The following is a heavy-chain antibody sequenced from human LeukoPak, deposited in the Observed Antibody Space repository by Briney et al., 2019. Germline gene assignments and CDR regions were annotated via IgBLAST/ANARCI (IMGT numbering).Heavy chain of an antibody. V-gene: IGHV3-74*01. CDR1: GFTISNYF. CDR3: ARHIAAAAFDP. CDR2: INSDGSDI. J-gene: IGHJ5*02. Sequence: PGGSLRLSCAASGFTISNYFMHWVRQGPGKGLVWVSRINSDGSDINYADSVKGRFTISRDNAKNTLYLQMNSLRDEDTAVYYCARHIAAAAFDPWGQGTLVTVSS. D-gene: IGHD6-13*01.